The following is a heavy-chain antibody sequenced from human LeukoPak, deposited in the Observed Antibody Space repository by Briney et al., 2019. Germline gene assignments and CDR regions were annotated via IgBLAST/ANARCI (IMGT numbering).Heavy chain of an antibody. D-gene: IGHD3-22*01. V-gene: IGHV1-46*01. J-gene: IGHJ4*02. CDR3: AREIYYYDSSGYLLDY. CDR2: INPSGSST. CDR1: GYTFTSYY. Sequence: ASVKVSCKASGYTFTSYYMHWVRQAPGQGLEWMGIINPSGSSTSYAQKFQGRVTMTRDTSTSTVYMELSSLRSEDTAVYYCAREIYYYDSSGYLLDYWGQGTLVTVSS.